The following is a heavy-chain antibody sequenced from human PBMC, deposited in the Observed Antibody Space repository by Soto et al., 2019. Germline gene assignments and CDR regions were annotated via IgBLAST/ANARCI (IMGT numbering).Heavy chain of an antibody. D-gene: IGHD3-10*01. CDR2: ISAYDGNT. CDR3: ARGTPRGWELPLDY. J-gene: IGHJ4*02. CDR1: GYTFTSYG. V-gene: IGHV1-18*04. Sequence: SVKVSCKASGYTFTSYGISWVRQAPGQGLEWMGWISAYDGNTNYPQKFQGRVTMTTDTSTSTAYMEVRSLRSDDTAVYYCARGTPRGWELPLDYWGQGTLVTVSS.